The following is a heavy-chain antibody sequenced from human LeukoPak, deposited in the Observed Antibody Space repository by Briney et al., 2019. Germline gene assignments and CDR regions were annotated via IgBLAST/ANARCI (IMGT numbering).Heavy chain of an antibody. CDR3: ARKGVAFYDAFDI. V-gene: IGHV1-8*03. CDR2: INPNSGNT. J-gene: IGHJ3*02. CDR1: GYTFTGYY. Sequence: ASVKVSCKASGYTFTGYYMHWVRQAPGQGLEWMGWINPNSGNTGYAQKFQGRVTITRNTSISTAYMELSSLRSEDTAVYYCARKGVAFYDAFDIWGQGSMVTVSS. D-gene: IGHD2/OR15-2a*01.